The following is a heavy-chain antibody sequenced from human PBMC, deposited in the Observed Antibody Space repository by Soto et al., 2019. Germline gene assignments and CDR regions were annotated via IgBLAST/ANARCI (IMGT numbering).Heavy chain of an antibody. CDR1: DYIFTSYS. J-gene: IGHJ6*02. D-gene: IGHD1-7*01. V-gene: IGHV1-18*01. CDR2: ISAYNGNT. Sequence: ASVKVSCKASDYIFTSYSITWVRQVPGQGLEWMGWISAYNGNTNYAQKFQDRVTATTDTSTSTAYMELRSLRSDDTAVYYCARDHSRYNWNFTHYYYYYGMDVWGQGTTVTVSS. CDR3: ARDHSRYNWNFTHYYYYYGMDV.